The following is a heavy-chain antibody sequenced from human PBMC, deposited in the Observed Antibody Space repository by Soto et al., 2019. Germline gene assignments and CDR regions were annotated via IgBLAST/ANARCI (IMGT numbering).Heavy chain of an antibody. CDR2: IYHSGST. V-gene: IGHV4-38-2*02. Sequence: LSLTCAVSGYSISSGYYWGWIRQPPGKGLEWIGSIYHSGSTYYNPSLKSRVTISVDTSKNQFSLKLSSVTAADTAVYYCARDSGRYSYGMDVWGQGTSVTVSS. CDR1: GYSISSGYY. CDR3: ARDSGRYSYGMDV. J-gene: IGHJ6*02. D-gene: IGHD1-26*01.